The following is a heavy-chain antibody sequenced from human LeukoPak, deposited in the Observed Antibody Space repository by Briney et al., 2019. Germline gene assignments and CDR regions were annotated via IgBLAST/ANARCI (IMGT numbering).Heavy chain of an antibody. Sequence: GGSLRLSCAASGFTFSDFYMSWFRQAPGKGLEWVSYISSSGNTKYYADSVKGRFTMSRDNAKNSLYLQMDSLRVEDTAVYYCARVRYPGDFDYWGQGTLVTVSS. CDR2: ISSSGNTK. J-gene: IGHJ4*02. V-gene: IGHV3-11*01. CDR3: ARVRYPGDFDY. CDR1: GFTFSDFY. D-gene: IGHD3-16*01.